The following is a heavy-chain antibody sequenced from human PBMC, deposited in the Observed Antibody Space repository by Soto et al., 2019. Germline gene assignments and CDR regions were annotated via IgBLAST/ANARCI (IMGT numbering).Heavy chain of an antibody. D-gene: IGHD3-3*01. Sequence: GGSLRLSCAASGFTFSSYSMNWVRQAPGKGLEWVSSISSSSSYIYYADSVKGRFTISRDNAKNSLYLQMNSLRAEDTAVYYCARDTSIFGVVIIRGWFDPWGQGTLVTVSS. CDR1: GFTFSSYS. V-gene: IGHV3-21*01. CDR3: ARDTSIFGVVIIRGWFDP. CDR2: ISSSSSYI. J-gene: IGHJ5*02.